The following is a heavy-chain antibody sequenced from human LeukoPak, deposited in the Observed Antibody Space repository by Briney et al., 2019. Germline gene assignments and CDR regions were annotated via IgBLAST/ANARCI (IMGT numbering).Heavy chain of an antibody. CDR2: ISSSSSYI. J-gene: IGHJ4*02. CDR1: RFIFSSYS. D-gene: IGHD1-26*01. CDR3: ARVRRELTGVYYFDY. Sequence: GSLRLSCAASRFIFSSYSMNWVRQAPGKGLEWVSSISSSSSYIYYADSVKGRSTISRDNAKSSLYLQMNSLRAEDTAVYYCARVRRELTGVYYFDYWGQGTLVTVSS. V-gene: IGHV3-21*01.